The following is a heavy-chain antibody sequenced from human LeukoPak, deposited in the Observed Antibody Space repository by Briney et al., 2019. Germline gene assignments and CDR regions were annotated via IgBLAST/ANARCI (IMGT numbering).Heavy chain of an antibody. CDR2: IYYSGST. J-gene: IGHJ5*02. CDR1: GGSISSYY. V-gene: IGHV4-59*08. CDR3: ARAIQASLQPRFDP. Sequence: PSETLSLTCTVSGGSISSYYWSWIRQPPGKGLEWIGYIYYSGSTNYNPSLKSRVTISVDTSKNRFSLNLNFVTAADTGVYFCARAIQASLQPRFDPWGLGTLVTVSS. D-gene: IGHD3-16*02.